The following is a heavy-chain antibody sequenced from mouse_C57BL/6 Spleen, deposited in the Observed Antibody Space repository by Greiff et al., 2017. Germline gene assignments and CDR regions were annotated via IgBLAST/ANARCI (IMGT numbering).Heavy chain of an antibody. D-gene: IGHD4-1*01. J-gene: IGHJ3*01. V-gene: IGHV1-19*01. CDR1: GYTFTDYY. CDR2: INPYNGGT. Sequence: DVKLQESGPVLVKPGASVKMSCKASGYTFTDYYMNWVKQSHGKSLEWIGVINPYNGGTSYNQKFKGKATLTVDKSSSTAYMELNSLTSEDSAVYYCARDWAWFAYRGQGALVTVSA. CDR3: ARDWAWFAY.